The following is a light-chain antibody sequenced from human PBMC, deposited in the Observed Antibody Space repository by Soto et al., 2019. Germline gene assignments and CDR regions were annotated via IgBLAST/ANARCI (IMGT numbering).Light chain of an antibody. CDR3: QSYDSSLSGSV. J-gene: IGLJ7*01. CDR1: RSNIGAGYD. Sequence: QTVVTQPLSVSGAPGQRVTISCTGSRSNIGAGYDVHWYQQLPGTAPKLLIYGNSNRPSGVPDRFSGSKSGTSASLAITGLQAEDEADYYCQSYDSSLSGSVFGGGTQLTVL. CDR2: GNS. V-gene: IGLV1-40*01.